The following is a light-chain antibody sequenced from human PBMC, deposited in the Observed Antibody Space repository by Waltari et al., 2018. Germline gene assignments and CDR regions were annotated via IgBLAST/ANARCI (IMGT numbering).Light chain of an antibody. V-gene: IGLV3-19*01. CDR1: SLRSRY. Sequence: SSELTQDPAVSVALGQTVRITCQGDSLRSRYASWHQQKPGQAPILVIYDKENRPSGIPDRFSGSSSGNTASLTSTGAQAGEEAVYYCNSRDTSGDHVLFGGGTKLTVL. CDR2: DKE. J-gene: IGLJ3*02. CDR3: NSRDTSGDHVL.